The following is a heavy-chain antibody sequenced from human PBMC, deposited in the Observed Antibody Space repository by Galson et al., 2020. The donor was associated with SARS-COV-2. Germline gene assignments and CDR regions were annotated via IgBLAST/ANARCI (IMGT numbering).Heavy chain of an antibody. Sequence: GESLKISCLASGFSFSSYWMSWVRQAPGKGLEWVANIQQDGSEKYYAVSVEGRFAISRDNAKNSLYLQMNTLRAEDTGVYYCVREAHGIPVAGFDYWGQGNLVTVSS. CDR3: VREAHGIPVAGFDY. CDR2: IQQDGSEK. V-gene: IGHV3-7*01. J-gene: IGHJ4*02. CDR1: GFSFSSYW. D-gene: IGHD6-19*01.